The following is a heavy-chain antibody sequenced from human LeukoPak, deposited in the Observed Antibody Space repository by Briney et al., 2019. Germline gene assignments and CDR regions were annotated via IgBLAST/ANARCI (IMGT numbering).Heavy chain of an antibody. J-gene: IGHJ3*02. V-gene: IGHV4-34*01. D-gene: IGHD1-26*01. CDR1: GGSFSGYY. CDR2: INHSGST. Sequence: SETLSLTCAVYGGSFSGYYWSWIRQPPGKGLEWIGEINHSGSTNYNPSLKSRVTISVDTSKNQFSLKLSSVTAADTAVYYCARSVLVGATSAFDIWGQGTMVTVSS. CDR3: ARSVLVGATSAFDI.